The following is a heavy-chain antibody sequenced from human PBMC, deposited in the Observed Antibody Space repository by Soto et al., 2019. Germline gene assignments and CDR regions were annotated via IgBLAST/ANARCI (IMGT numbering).Heavy chain of an antibody. Sequence: SLTCTVSGGPISSYHWIWIRQPPGRGLESIGHISYSGSTTYNPSLESRVTISVDTSKNQFSLSLDSVTAADTAVYFCARAHAPTLPFDYWGQGTLVTVSS. CDR2: ISYSGST. D-gene: IGHD2-15*01. V-gene: IGHV4-59*01. CDR3: ARAHAPTLPFDY. J-gene: IGHJ4*01. CDR1: GGPISSYH.